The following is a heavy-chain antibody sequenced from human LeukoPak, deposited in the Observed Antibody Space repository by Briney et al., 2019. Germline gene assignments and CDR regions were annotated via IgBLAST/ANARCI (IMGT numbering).Heavy chain of an antibody. D-gene: IGHD6-19*01. CDR3: ARRGSSGMEFDP. CDR2: IYYSGIT. CDR1: GGSITTYY. J-gene: IGHJ5*02. V-gene: IGHV4-59*08. Sequence: MASETLSLTCTVSGGSITTYYWSWVRQPPGKGLEWIGYIYYSGITNYNPSLKSRVTISVDTSKNQFSLKVSSVTAADTAVYYCARRGSSGMEFDPWGQGTLVTVSS.